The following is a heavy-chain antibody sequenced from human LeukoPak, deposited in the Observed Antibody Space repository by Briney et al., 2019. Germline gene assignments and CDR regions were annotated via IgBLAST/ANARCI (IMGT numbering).Heavy chain of an antibody. Sequence: GGSLRLSCAASGFTFSDYYMSWIRQAPGKGLEWVSYISSSGSTIYYADSVKGRFTISRDNAKNSLYLQMNSLRAEDTAVYYCAKAYYYDSSGYEGDAFDIWGQGTMVTVSS. CDR2: ISSSGSTI. CDR1: GFTFSDYY. D-gene: IGHD3-22*01. J-gene: IGHJ3*02. CDR3: AKAYYYDSSGYEGDAFDI. V-gene: IGHV3-11*04.